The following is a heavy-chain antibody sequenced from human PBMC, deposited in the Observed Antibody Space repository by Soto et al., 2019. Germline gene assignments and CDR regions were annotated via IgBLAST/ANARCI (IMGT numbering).Heavy chain of an antibody. CDR3: ASGNFWSGYSPRWFGP. Sequence: QLQLQESGSGLVKPSQTLSLTCAVSGGSISSGGYSWSWIRQPPGKGLEWIGYIYHSGSTYYNPSLKTPVTISVDMSKRPSALTLRFVAAAATAVDSFASGNFWSGYSPRWFGPWGQGTLVTVSS. J-gene: IGHJ5*02. V-gene: IGHV4-30-2*01. CDR2: IYHSGST. D-gene: IGHD3-3*01. CDR1: GGSISSGGYS.